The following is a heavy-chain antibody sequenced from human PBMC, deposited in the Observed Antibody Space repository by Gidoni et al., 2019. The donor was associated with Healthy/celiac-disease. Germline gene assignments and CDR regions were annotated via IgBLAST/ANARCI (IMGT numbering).Heavy chain of an antibody. CDR2: IYYSGRT. D-gene: IGHD7-27*01. V-gene: IGHV4-39*01. CDR3: ASPWGRAVDAFDI. CDR1: GGSISSSSDY. J-gene: IGHJ3*02. Sequence: QLQLQESGPGLVKPSETLSLTCTVAGGSISSSSDYWGGIRQPPGKGLEWLGGIYYSGRTYYNPSLKTRVTISVDTSKTQFSLKLSSVTAADTAVYYCASPWGRAVDAFDIWGQGTMVTVSS.